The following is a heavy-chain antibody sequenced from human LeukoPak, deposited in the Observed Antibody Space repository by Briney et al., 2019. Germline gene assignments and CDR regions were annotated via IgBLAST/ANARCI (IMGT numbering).Heavy chain of an antibody. J-gene: IGHJ4*02. Sequence: PGGSLRLSCAASGFTFSNYWMSWVRQAPGKGLEWVANIKQDGGEKHYVDSVRGRFSISRDDAKNSLYLQMNSLRAEDTAVYYCARGNLWFGELVYWGQGTLVTVSS. D-gene: IGHD3-10*01. CDR3: ARGNLWFGELVY. V-gene: IGHV3-7*01. CDR1: GFTFSNYW. CDR2: IKQDGGEK.